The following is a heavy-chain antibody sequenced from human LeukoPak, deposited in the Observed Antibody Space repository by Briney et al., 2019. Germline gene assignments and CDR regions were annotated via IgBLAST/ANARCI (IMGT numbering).Heavy chain of an antibody. D-gene: IGHD2-2*01. CDR1: GYKFTNYW. CDR2: IYPRDSDT. Sequence: GESLKISCKGSGYKFTNYWIAWVRQMPGQGLEWSGIIYPRDSDTRYSPSFQGQVTISVDTSIDTAYLQWSSVRASDTAMYYCARDRYCYSPSCYFDYWGQGTLVTVSS. V-gene: IGHV5-51*01. J-gene: IGHJ4*02. CDR3: ARDRYCYSPSCYFDY.